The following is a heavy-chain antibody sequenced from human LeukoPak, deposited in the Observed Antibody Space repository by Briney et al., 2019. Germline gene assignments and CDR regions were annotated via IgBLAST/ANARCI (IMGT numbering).Heavy chain of an antibody. V-gene: IGHV4-39*07. CDR3: ARDFWVRFTHYYYYMDV. J-gene: IGHJ6*03. D-gene: IGHD5-12*01. Sequence: SETLSLTCTVSGGSISSNSYYWGWIRQPPGKGLEWIGSIYYSGSTYYNPSLKSRVTISVDTSKNQFSLKLSSVTAADTAVYYCARDFWVRFTHYYYYMDVWGKGTTVTVSS. CDR1: GGSISSNSYY. CDR2: IYYSGST.